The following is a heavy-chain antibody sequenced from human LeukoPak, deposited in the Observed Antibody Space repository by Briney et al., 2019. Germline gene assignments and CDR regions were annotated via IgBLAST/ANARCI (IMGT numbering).Heavy chain of an antibody. CDR1: GGSISTITYY. CDR2: INHSGST. J-gene: IGHJ3*02. CDR3: ARGSRISMFGVTHMRGTFDI. D-gene: IGHD3-3*01. V-gene: IGHV4-39*07. Sequence: PSETLSLTCTVSGGSISTITYYWGWIRQPPGKGLEWIGEINHSGSTNYNPSLKSRVTILVDTSENQFSLKLTSMSAADTAVYYCARGSRISMFGVTHMRGTFDIWGQGTMVTVSS.